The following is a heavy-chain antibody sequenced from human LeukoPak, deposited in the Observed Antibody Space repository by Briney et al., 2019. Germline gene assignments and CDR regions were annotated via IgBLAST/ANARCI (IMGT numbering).Heavy chain of an antibody. CDR3: AKAPPKEHDFWSGYYNYMDV. J-gene: IGHJ6*03. D-gene: IGHD3-3*01. V-gene: IGHV4-34*01. Sequence: SETLSLTCAVYGGSFSGYYWSWIRQPPGRGLEWIGEINHSGSTNYNPSPKSRVTISVDTSKNQFSLKLSSVTAADTAVYYCAKAPPKEHDFWSGYYNYMDVWGKGTTVTVSS. CDR2: INHSGST. CDR1: GGSFSGYY.